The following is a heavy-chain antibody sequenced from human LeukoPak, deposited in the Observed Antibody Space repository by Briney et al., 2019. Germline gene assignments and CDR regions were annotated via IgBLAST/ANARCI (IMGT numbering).Heavy chain of an antibody. D-gene: IGHD1-26*01. CDR2: ITASGTAM. Sequence: GGSLRLSCAASGFTFSSYSMNWVRQAPGKGLEWVSHITASGTAMFYANSVKGRFTISRDNAKNSLYLQMNSLRDEDTAVYYCASSGSYRFDYWGQGTLVTVSS. CDR1: GFTFSSYS. CDR3: ASSGSYRFDY. V-gene: IGHV3-48*02. J-gene: IGHJ4*02.